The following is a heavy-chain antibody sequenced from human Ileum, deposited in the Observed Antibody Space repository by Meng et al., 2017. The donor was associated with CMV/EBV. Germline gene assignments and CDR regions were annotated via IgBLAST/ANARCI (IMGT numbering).Heavy chain of an antibody. V-gene: IGHV4-59*01. CDR2: AIYDGIT. CDR3: STGGARRHCSAV. Sequence: SETLSLTCIVSGCSISAYFWSWFRQPPGKGLDWIVWAIYDGITKYSPSLESRVAASVDPATNQFFLILSTVSTAANGTYYFSTGGARRHCSAVWGQG. J-gene: IGHJ3*01. CDR1: GCSISAYF. D-gene: IGHD1-26*01.